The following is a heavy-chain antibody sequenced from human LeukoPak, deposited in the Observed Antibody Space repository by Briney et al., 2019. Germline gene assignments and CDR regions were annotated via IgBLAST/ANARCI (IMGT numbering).Heavy chain of an antibody. Sequence: TGGSLRLSCAASGFTFDNYAIHWVRQAPGKGLEWVSLISADGRSTYYADSVKGRFTISRDNSKNSLYLQMRSLRTEDTVLYYCAKDSGWQLLRAEYFQHWGQGTLVTVSS. V-gene: IGHV3-43*02. CDR3: AKDSGWQLLRAEYFQH. CDR2: ISADGRST. D-gene: IGHD2-15*01. J-gene: IGHJ1*01. CDR1: GFTFDNYA.